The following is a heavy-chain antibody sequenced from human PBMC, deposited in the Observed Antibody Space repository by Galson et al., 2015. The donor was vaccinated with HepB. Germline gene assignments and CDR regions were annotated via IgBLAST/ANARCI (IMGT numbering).Heavy chain of an antibody. D-gene: IGHD3-16*02. CDR3: ARDPNAGTYYDYVWGSYRHPGFDY. CDR2: IWYDGSNK. J-gene: IGHJ4*02. Sequence: SLRLSCAASGFTFSSYGMHWVRQAPGKGLEWVAVIWYDGSNKYYADSVKGRFTISRDNSKNTLYLQMNSLRAEDTAVYYCARDPNAGTYYDYVWGSYRHPGFDYWGQGTLVTVSS. CDR1: GFTFSSYG. V-gene: IGHV3-33*01.